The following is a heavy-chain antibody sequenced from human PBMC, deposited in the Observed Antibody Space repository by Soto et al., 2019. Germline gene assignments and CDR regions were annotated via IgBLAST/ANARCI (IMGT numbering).Heavy chain of an antibody. V-gene: IGHV3-74*01. CDR3: ARESGGSYYDRPHVDY. J-gene: IGHJ4*02. D-gene: IGHD1-26*01. Sequence: EVQLVESGGGLVQPGGSLRLSCAASGFTFSSYWMHWVRQAPGKGLVWVSRINSDGSSTSYADSVKGRFTISRDNAKSTLYLQMNSLRAEDTAVYYCARESGGSYYDRPHVDYWGQGTLVTVSS. CDR2: INSDGSST. CDR1: GFTFSSYW.